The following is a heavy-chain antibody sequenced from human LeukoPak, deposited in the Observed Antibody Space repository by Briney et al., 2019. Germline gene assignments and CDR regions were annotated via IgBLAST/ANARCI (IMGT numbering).Heavy chain of an antibody. V-gene: IGHV3-53*01. CDR1: GFTVSSNY. D-gene: IGHD3-10*01. CDR3: ARDSAGRAVVMPYYFDY. J-gene: IGHJ4*02. CDR2: IYIGGTT. Sequence: GGSLRLSCAASGFTVSSNYMSWVRQAPGKGLEWVSVIYIGGTTYYADSVKGRFTISRDDSKNTLYLEMNSLRAEDTAVYYCARDSAGRAVVMPYYFDYWAREPWSPSPQ.